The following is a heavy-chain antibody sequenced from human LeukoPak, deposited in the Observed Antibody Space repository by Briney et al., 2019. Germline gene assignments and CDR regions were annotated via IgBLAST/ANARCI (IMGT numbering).Heavy chain of an antibody. CDR1: GFTFDDYA. D-gene: IGHD6-19*01. V-gene: IGHV3-9*01. CDR3: AKDAGIAVAGTKSYFDY. J-gene: IGHJ4*02. Sequence: GGSLRLSCAASGFTFDDYAMHWVRQAPGKGLEWVSGISWNRGSIGYADSVKGRFTISRDNAKNSLYLQMNSLRAEDTALYYCAKDAGIAVAGTKSYFDYWGQGTLVTVSS. CDR2: ISWNRGSI.